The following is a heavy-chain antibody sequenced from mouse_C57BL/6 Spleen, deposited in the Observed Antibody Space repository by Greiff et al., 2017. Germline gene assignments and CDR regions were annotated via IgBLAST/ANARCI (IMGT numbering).Heavy chain of an antibody. Sequence: DVMLVESGGDLVKPGGSLKLSCAASGFTFSSYGMSWVRQTPDKRLEWVATISSGGSYTYYPDSVKGRFTISRDNAKNTLYLQMSSLKSEDTAMYYCARQRDYYDLGGDYWGQGTSVTVSS. D-gene: IGHD2-4*01. CDR3: ARQRDYYDLGGDY. CDR1: GFTFSSYG. CDR2: ISSGGSYT. J-gene: IGHJ4*01. V-gene: IGHV5-6*02.